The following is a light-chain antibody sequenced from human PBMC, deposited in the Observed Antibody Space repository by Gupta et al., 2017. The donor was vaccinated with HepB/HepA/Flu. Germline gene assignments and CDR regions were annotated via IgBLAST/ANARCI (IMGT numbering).Light chain of an antibody. CDR1: QDIRND. Sequence: IQMTQSPSSLSASVVDTVTITCRASQDIRNDLGWYQQRPGKAPKALIYGASKLQSEVPSRFSGSGSGTEFTLTISSLQPEDFGTYYCLQDYDHARTFGQGTKVETK. J-gene: IGKJ1*01. CDR3: LQDYDHART. V-gene: IGKV1-6*01. CDR2: GAS.